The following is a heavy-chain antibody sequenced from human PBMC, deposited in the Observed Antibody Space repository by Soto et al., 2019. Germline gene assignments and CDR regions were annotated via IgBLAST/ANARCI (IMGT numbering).Heavy chain of an antibody. CDR2: IIPIFATA. D-gene: IGHD2-2*02. J-gene: IGHJ6*02. Sequence: QVQLVQSGAEVKKPGSSVKVSCKASGGTFSSYAISWVRQAPGQGLEWMGGIIPIFATADYAQKFQGRVTITADESTSTAYMELSSLRSEDTAVYYCATHEIGHCISTSCYKGGYYYGMVVWGQGTTVTVSS. CDR3: ATHEIGHCISTSCYKGGYYYGMVV. CDR1: GGTFSSYA. V-gene: IGHV1-69*12.